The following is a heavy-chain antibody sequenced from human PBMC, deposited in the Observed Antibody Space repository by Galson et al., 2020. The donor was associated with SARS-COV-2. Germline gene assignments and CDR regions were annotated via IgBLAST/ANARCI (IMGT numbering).Heavy chain of an antibody. CDR1: GFTVSSNF. V-gene: IGHV3-53*01. CDR2: IYSGGDA. Sequence: GDSLKISCPPSGFTVSSNFMSWVRQTPERGLEWVSLIYSGGDAYYADSVKGRFTISRDSSKNTLYLQMNSLRAEDSAVYFCARERMAGTSYNYFDYWGQGTLVTVSS. D-gene: IGHD2-2*01. J-gene: IGHJ4*02. CDR3: ARERMAGTSYNYFDY.